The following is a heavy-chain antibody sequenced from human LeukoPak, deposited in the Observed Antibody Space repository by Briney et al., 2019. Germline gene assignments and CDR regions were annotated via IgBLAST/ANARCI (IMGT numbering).Heavy chain of an antibody. D-gene: IGHD3-10*01. CDR1: GFTFSPHY. CDR2: IRNKANGYTT. V-gene: IGHV3-72*01. Sequence: GGSLRLSCATSGFTFSPHYMDWVRQSPGQGLEWVGLIRNKANGYTTVYAASVKGRFTISRDDSKNSVYLQMDSLKTEGTAVYYCGDLGSARTDHWGQGTLVTVSS. J-gene: IGHJ4*02. CDR3: GDLGSARTDH.